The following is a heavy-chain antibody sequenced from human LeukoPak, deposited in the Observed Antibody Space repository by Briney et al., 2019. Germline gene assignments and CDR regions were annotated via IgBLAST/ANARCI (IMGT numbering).Heavy chain of an antibody. Sequence: GGSLRLSCAASGFTVSSNHMSWVRQAPGKGLEWVSVIYSGGSTYYADSVKGRFTISRDNSKNTLYLQMNSLRAEDTAVYYCAGEPPGIAAAGTYYYGMDVWGQGTTVTVSS. CDR1: GFTVSSNH. D-gene: IGHD6-13*01. CDR2: IYSGGST. CDR3: AGEPPGIAAAGTYYYGMDV. V-gene: IGHV3-66*01. J-gene: IGHJ6*02.